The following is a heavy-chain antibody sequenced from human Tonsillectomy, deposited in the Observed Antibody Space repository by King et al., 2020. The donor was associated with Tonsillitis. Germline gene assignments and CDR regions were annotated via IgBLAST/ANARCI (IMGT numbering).Heavy chain of an antibody. CDR2: IDPSDSYT. J-gene: IGHJ3*02. V-gene: IGHV5-10-1*03. Sequence: QLVQSGAEVKKPGESLRISCKGSGYSFTSYWISWVRQMPGKGLEWMGRIDPSDSYTNYSPSFQGHVTISADKSISTAYLQWSSLKAPDPAMYYCARHPRRGGNNYDDAFDIWGQGTMVTVSS. D-gene: IGHD4-11*01. CDR3: ARHPRRGGNNYDDAFDI. CDR1: GYSFTSYW.